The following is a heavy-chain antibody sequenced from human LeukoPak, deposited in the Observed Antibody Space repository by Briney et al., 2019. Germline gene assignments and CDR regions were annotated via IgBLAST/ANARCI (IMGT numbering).Heavy chain of an antibody. Sequence: SETLSLTCTVSGGSISISNYYWGWLRQPPWKGLEWIGNIYYSGSTYYNPSLKSRVTISVDTSKNQFSLKLSSVTAADTAVYYCASGSGIAVAAPGDAFDIWGQGTMVTVSS. D-gene: IGHD6-19*01. CDR1: GGSISISNYY. CDR2: IYYSGST. CDR3: ASGSGIAVAAPGDAFDI. V-gene: IGHV4-39*01. J-gene: IGHJ3*02.